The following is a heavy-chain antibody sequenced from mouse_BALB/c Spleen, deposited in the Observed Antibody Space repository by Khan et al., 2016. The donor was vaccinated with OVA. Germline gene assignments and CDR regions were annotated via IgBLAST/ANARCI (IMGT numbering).Heavy chain of an antibody. CDR3: ERGGGGDRFAY. CDR1: GYTFTDFT. Sequence: QVQLQQPGAELVRPGVSVKISCKGSGYTFTDFTMHWVKQSPTKSLEWIGVISTYYGDVTYNQKFKDKATMTVDKSSSTAYMELARLTSEDSAIYYWERGGGGDRFAYWGQGTLVTVSA. J-gene: IGHJ3*01. V-gene: IGHV1S137*01. CDR2: ISTYYGDV.